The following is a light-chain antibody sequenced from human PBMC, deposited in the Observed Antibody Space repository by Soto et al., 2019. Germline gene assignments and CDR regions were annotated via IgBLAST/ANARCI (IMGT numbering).Light chain of an antibody. Sequence: DIQMTQSPSSLSASVGDRVTITCRASQSISIYLNWYQQKPGQAPKLLIYAASSLQSGVPSRFSGSGSGTEFTLTISSLQPEDFATYYCQQSYSTPLFTFGPGTKVDI. CDR3: QQSYSTPLFT. CDR1: QSISIY. CDR2: AAS. V-gene: IGKV1-39*01. J-gene: IGKJ3*01.